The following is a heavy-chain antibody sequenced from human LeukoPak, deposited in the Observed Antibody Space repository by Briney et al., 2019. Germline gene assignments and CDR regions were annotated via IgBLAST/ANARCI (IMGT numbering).Heavy chain of an antibody. Sequence: GGSLRLSCAASGIRFTTHWMNWVRQAPGKGLESVASIRQDGGEKKYVGSVKGRFTSSRDLAQNSLFLQMNSLRSEDTAVYYCASAYASYDFWSGYENFDFWGQGTLVTVSS. CDR3: ASAYASYDFWSGYENFDF. J-gene: IGHJ4*02. CDR2: IRQDGGEK. V-gene: IGHV3-7*01. CDR1: GIRFTTHW. D-gene: IGHD3-3*01.